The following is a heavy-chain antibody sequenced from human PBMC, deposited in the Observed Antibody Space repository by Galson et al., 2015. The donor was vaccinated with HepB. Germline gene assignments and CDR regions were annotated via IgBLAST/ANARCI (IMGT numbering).Heavy chain of an antibody. CDR2: INPSGGST. CDR3: ARGRGSPNWFDP. Sequence: SVKVSCKASGYTFTNDYLHWMRQAPGQGPEWMGIINPSGGSTTYTQKFQGRVTMTRDTSTSTVYMELSSLRSEDTAVYFCARGRGSPNWFDPWGQGTLVTVSS. CDR1: GYTFTNDY. V-gene: IGHV1-46*01. J-gene: IGHJ5*02. D-gene: IGHD1-26*01.